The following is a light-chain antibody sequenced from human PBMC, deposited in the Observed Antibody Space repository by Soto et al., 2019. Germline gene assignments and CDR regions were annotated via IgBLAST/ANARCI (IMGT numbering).Light chain of an antibody. Sequence: QSALTQPASVSGSPGQSITISFTGTSSDVGGYNYVSWYQQHPAKAPKLMIYDVSNRASGDPNRFSGSKSGNTASLTNSGLQADYEADYYCSSYTTSGSLVFGGGTKLTVL. V-gene: IGLV2-14*01. J-gene: IGLJ2*01. CDR2: DVS. CDR3: SSYTTSGSLV. CDR1: SSDVGGYNY.